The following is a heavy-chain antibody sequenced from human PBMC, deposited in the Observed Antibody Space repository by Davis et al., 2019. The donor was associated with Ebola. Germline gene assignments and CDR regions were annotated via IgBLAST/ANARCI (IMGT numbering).Heavy chain of an antibody. CDR3: ARSSYFGSGNSYFDFYFDY. J-gene: IGHJ4*02. Sequence: GESLKISCKGSGYSFTSYWIGWVRQMPGKGLEWMGIIYPGDSDTRYSPSFQGQVTISADKSISTAYLQWSSLEASDTAIYYCARSSYFGSGNSYFDFYFDYWGQGTLVTVSS. V-gene: IGHV5-51*01. CDR1: GYSFTSYW. CDR2: IYPGDSDT. D-gene: IGHD3-10*01.